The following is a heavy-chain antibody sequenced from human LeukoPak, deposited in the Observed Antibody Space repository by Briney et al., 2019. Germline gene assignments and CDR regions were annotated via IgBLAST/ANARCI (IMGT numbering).Heavy chain of an antibody. J-gene: IGHJ4*02. D-gene: IGHD6-13*01. V-gene: IGHV3-74*01. CDR3: TRDREQQPTYDY. CDR2: INSDGSSI. Sequence: GGSLRLSCAASGFSFSSYTMNWVRQAPGKGLEWVSRINSDGSSISYADSVKGRFTISRDNAKDTLYLQMNSLRAEDTAVYYCTRDREQQPTYDYWGQGTLVTVSS. CDR1: GFSFSSYT.